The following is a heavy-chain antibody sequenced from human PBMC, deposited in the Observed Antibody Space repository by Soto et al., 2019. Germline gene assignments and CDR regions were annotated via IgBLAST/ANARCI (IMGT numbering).Heavy chain of an antibody. CDR1: GGTFSSYA. CDR2: IIPIFGTA. CDR3: ARPFGAADRGYYYYGMDA. D-gene: IGHD6-13*01. V-gene: IGHV1-69*13. Sequence: SVKVSCKASGGTFSSYAISWVRQAPGQGLEWMGGIIPIFGTANYAQKFQGRVTITADESTSTAYMELSSLRSEDTAVYYCARPFGAADRGYYYYGMDAWGQGTTVTVSS. J-gene: IGHJ6*02.